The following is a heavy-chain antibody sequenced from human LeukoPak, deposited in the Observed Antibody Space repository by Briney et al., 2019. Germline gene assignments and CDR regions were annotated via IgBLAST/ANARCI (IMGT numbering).Heavy chain of an antibody. J-gene: IGHJ4*02. D-gene: IGHD6-13*01. Sequence: SETLSLTCTVSGGSISSSSYYWGWIRQPPGKGLEWIGSIYYSGSTYYNPSLKSRVTISVDTSKNQFSLKLSSVTAADTAVYYCARRPYSSSWYDDYFDYWGQGTLVTVPS. CDR1: GGSISSSSYY. CDR2: IYYSGST. CDR3: ARRPYSSSWYDDYFDY. V-gene: IGHV4-39*01.